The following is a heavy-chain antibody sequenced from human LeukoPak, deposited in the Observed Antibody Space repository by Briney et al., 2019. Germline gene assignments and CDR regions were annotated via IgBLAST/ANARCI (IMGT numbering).Heavy chain of an antibody. CDR1: GGSISGFY. CDR2: IYYSGNT. J-gene: IGHJ5*02. Sequence: SETLSLTCSVSGGSISGFYWSWIRQPPGKGLEWIGYIYYSGNTNYNPSLGSRVTISVDTSKTQFSLKLSSVTAADTAVYYCARTSFELGYCSGGSCYFGTFDPWGQGTLVTVSS. CDR3: ARTSFELGYCSGGSCYFGTFDP. V-gene: IGHV4-59*08. D-gene: IGHD2-15*01.